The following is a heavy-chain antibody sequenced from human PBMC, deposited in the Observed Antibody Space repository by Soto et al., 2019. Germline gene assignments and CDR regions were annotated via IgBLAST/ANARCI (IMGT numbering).Heavy chain of an antibody. CDR2: MGTNGGSI. Sequence: PGGSLRLSCSASGFTFGNQYFHWVRQASGKGLEYVAGMGTNGGSILYPDSVKGRFTISTDNSKNTLYLQMSSLRTEDTALYYCVSEYITSALPGFDYWGQGTLVTVSS. CDR3: VSEYITSALPGFDY. J-gene: IGHJ4*02. CDR1: GFTFGNQY. V-gene: IGHV3-64D*08. D-gene: IGHD5-18*01.